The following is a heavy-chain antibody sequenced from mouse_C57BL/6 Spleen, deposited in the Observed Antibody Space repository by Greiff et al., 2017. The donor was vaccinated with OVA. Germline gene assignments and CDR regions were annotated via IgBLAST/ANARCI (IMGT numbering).Heavy chain of an antibody. CDR2: ISDGGSYT. J-gene: IGHJ4*01. V-gene: IGHV5-4*03. CDR3: ARRQGYSYYAMDY. CDR1: GFTFSSYA. D-gene: IGHD3-2*02. Sequence: EVNVVESGGGLVKPGGSLKLSCAASGFTFSSYAMSWVRQTPEKRLEWVATISDGGSYTYYPDNVKGRFTISRDNAKNNLYLQMSHLKSEDTAMYYCARRQGYSYYAMDYWGQGTSVTVSS.